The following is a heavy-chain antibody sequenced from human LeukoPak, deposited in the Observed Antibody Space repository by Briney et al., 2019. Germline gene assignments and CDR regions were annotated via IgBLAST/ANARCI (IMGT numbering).Heavy chain of an antibody. J-gene: IGHJ4*02. D-gene: IGHD1-1*01. V-gene: IGHV4-34*01. CDR2: INHSGST. Sequence: SETLSLTCAVYGGSFSGYYWSWIRQPPGKGLEWIGEINHSGSTNYNTSLKSRVTISVDTSKNQFSLKLSSVTAADTAVYYCARVGTGTSFDYWGQGTLVTVSS. CDR1: GGSFSGYY. CDR3: ARVGTGTSFDY.